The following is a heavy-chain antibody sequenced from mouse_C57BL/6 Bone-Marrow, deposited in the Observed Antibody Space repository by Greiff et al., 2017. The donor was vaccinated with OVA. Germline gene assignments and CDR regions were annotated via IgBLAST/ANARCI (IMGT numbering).Heavy chain of an antibody. Sequence: EVHLVESGGGLVQPGGSLKLSGAASGFTFSDYYMYWVRQTPEKRLEWVAYISNGGGSTYYPDTVKGRFTISRDNAKNTLYLQMSRLKSEDTAMYYCAGPGGFAYWGQGTLVTVSA. CDR2: ISNGGGST. J-gene: IGHJ3*01. CDR3: AGPGGFAY. V-gene: IGHV5-12*01. CDR1: GFTFSDYY.